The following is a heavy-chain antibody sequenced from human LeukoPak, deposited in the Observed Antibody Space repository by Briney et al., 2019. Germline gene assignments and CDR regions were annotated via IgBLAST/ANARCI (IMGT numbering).Heavy chain of an antibody. CDR1: GFTFSNYG. Sequence: GGSLRLSCAASGFTFSNYGMHCVRRAPGKGLEWVAVISYDGSNKYYADSVKGRFTISRDNSKNTLYLQMNSLRAEDTAVYYCAKRFGESPAGGFDIWGQGTMVTVSS. CDR2: ISYDGSNK. CDR3: AKRFGESPAGGFDI. D-gene: IGHD3-10*01. V-gene: IGHV3-30*18. J-gene: IGHJ3*02.